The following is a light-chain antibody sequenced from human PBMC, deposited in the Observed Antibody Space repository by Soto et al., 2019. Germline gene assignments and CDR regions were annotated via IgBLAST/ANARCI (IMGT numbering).Light chain of an antibody. CDR1: SSDVGGYNY. V-gene: IGLV2-14*01. J-gene: IGLJ3*02. CDR2: EVS. CDR3: SSYTSSSTRV. Sequence: QSVLTQPASVSGSPGQSITISCTGTSSDVGGYNYVSWYQQHPGKVPKLMIYEVSNRPSGVSNRFSGSKSGNTGSLTISGLQAEDEADYYCSSYTSSSTRVFGGGTKVTVL.